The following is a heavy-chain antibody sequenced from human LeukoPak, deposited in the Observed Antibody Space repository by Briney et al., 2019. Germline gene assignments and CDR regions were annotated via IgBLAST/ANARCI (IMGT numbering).Heavy chain of an antibody. Sequence: PGGSLRLSCAASGFTFSSYGMHWVRQAPGKGLEWAAFIRYDGSNKYYADSVKGRFTISRDNSKNTLYLQMNSLRAEDTAVYYCAKQYSSGWYLFDYWGQGTLVTVSS. CDR2: IRYDGSNK. CDR3: AKQYSSGWYLFDY. D-gene: IGHD6-19*01. J-gene: IGHJ4*02. CDR1: GFTFSSYG. V-gene: IGHV3-30*02.